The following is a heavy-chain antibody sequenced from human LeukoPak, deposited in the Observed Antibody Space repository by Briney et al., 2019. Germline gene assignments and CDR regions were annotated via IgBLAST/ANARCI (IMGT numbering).Heavy chain of an antibody. V-gene: IGHV4-4*02. J-gene: IGHJ3*02. Sequence: SGTLSLTCAVSGGSISSSNWWSWVRQPPGKGLEWIGEIYHSGSTNYNPSLKSRVTISVDKSKHQFSLKLSSVTAADTAVYYCARKYSSSWYDAFDIWGQGTMVTVSS. D-gene: IGHD6-13*01. CDR3: ARKYSSSWYDAFDI. CDR2: IYHSGST. CDR1: GGSISSSNW.